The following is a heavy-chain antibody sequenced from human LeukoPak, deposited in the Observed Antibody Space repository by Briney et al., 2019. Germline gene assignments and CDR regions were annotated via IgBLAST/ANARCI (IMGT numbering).Heavy chain of an antibody. CDR1: GFTVSNNY. D-gene: IGHD2-8*01. CDR2: IFSGGGT. Sequence: GGSLRLSCAASGFTVSNNYMSWVRQAPGKGLEWISVIFSGGGTNYADSVKGRLTISRDNSKNTLYLQMNSLRAEDTAVYYCARGGATRYCTNGVCHYFVYWGQGTLVTVSS. V-gene: IGHV3-66*01. J-gene: IGHJ4*02. CDR3: ARGGATRYCTNGVCHYFVY.